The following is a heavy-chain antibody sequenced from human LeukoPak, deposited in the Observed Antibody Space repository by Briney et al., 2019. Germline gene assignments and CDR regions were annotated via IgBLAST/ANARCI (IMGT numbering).Heavy chain of an antibody. CDR3: ASRKLGNDY. D-gene: IGHD7-27*01. J-gene: IGHJ4*02. CDR2: IYYTGST. Sequence: SETLSLTYTVSGGSVSDYYWSWIQQSPGKGLEWIGYIYYTGSTSYNPSLRSRVTMSADTSKNQFSLKLSSVTAADTAVYCASRKLGNDYWGQGTLVTVSS. V-gene: IGHV4-59*02. CDR1: GGSVSDYY.